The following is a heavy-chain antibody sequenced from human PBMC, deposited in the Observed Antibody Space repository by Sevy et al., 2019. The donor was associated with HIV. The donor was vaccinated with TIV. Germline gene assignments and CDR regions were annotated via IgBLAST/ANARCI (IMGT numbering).Heavy chain of an antibody. J-gene: IGHJ4*02. CDR2: ISGTT. CDR3: ASAKKLADTYYDSTVYYSFAY. Sequence: SETLSLTCAVSGASVRSDSYYWTWIRQTPGRRLEWIGHISGTTSYNPSLKSRLTISRDTSKKQFSLTLSSVTAADTAVYYCASAKKLADTYYDSTVYYSFAYWGPRTLVTVSS. D-gene: IGHD3-16*01. CDR1: GASVRSDSYY. V-gene: IGHV4-61*01.